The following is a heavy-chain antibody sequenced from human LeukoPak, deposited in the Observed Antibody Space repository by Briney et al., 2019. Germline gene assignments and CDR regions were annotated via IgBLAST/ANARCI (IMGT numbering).Heavy chain of an antibody. CDR1: GFTFSSYS. J-gene: IGHJ1*01. D-gene: IGHD3-22*01. CDR2: ISSSSSYI. V-gene: IGHV3-21*01. Sequence: PGGSLRLSCAASGFTFSSYSMNWVRQAPGKGLEWVSSISSSSSYIYYADSVKGRFTISRDNAKNSLCLQMNSLRGEDTAVYYCARSDPQYYYDSSGYSYPLEFFQHWGQGTLVTVSS. CDR3: ARSDPQYYYDSSGYSYPLEFFQH.